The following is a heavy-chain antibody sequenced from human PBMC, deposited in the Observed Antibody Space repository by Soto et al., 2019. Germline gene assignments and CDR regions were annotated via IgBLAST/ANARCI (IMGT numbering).Heavy chain of an antibody. D-gene: IGHD6-6*01. J-gene: IGHJ3*02. V-gene: IGHV1-69*06. CDR3: ASPYTSSFAFDI. CDR1: GGTLSIYG. CDR2: TIPIFGTP. Sequence: QVQLVQPGAEVKKPGSSVKVSCKASGGTLSIYGSSWVRQAPGQGLEWMGGTIPIFGTPNYAQKFQGRVTITADKPTSTAYMELSSLRSEDTAVYYCASPYTSSFAFDIWGQGTVVTVSS.